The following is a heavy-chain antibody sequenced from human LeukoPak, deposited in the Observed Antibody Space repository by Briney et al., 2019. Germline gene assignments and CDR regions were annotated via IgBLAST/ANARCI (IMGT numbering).Heavy chain of an antibody. CDR3: ARGLVGYCSGGSCLHALLGNYGMDV. CDR1: GFTFSSYA. J-gene: IGHJ6*02. Sequence: GGSLRLSCAASGFTFSSYAMPWVRQAPGKGLEWVAVISYDGSNKYYADSVKGRFTISRDNSKNTLYLQMNSLRAEDTAVYYCARGLVGYCSGGSCLHALLGNYGMDVWGQGTTVTVSS. D-gene: IGHD2-15*01. CDR2: ISYDGSNK. V-gene: IGHV3-30*04.